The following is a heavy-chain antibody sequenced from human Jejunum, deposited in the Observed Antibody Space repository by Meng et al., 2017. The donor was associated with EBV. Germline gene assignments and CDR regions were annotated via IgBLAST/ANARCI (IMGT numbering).Heavy chain of an antibody. V-gene: IGHV4-30-2*01. CDR1: CGSISSGGYS. J-gene: IGHJ4*02. CDR3: ARGAYFDY. Sequence: HLQCSGSVSVNASDALSLPCAVSCGSISSGGYSWHWLRQPPGKGLQWIGYIYYSGSAFYNPSLKSRVTLSVDRSKNQFSLNLSSVTAADTAVYYCARGAYFDYWGQGTLVTVSS. CDR2: IYYSGSA.